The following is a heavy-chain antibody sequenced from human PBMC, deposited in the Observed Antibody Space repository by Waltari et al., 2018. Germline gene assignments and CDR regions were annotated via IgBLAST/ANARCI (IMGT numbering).Heavy chain of an antibody. V-gene: IGHV3-9*01. CDR3: AKAKEYSSSNDAFDI. CDR1: GFTFDDYA. D-gene: IGHD6-6*01. J-gene: IGHJ3*02. CDR2: ISWNSGSI. Sequence: EVQLVESGGGLVQPGRSLRLSCAASGFTFDDYAMHGVRQAPGKGLEWVSGISWNSGSIGYADSVKGRFTISRDNAKNSLYLQMNSLRAEDTALYYCAKAKEYSSSNDAFDIWGQGTMVTVSS.